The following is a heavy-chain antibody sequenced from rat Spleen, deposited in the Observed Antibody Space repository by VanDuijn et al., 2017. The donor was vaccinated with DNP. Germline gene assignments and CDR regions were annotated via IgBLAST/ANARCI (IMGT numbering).Heavy chain of an antibody. D-gene: IGHD5-1*01. CDR3: VTRGTGSDNWFAY. CDR2: IWSGGNT. V-gene: IGHV2-1*01. CDR1: GFSLTGNS. J-gene: IGHJ3*01. Sequence: VQLKESGPGLVQPSQTLSLTCTVSGFSLTGNSIHWVRQPPGKGLEWVGAIWSGGNTEYNSALKSRLSISRDTSKSQVFLTLNSLQTEDTAIYYCVTRGTGSDNWFAYWGQGTLVTVSS.